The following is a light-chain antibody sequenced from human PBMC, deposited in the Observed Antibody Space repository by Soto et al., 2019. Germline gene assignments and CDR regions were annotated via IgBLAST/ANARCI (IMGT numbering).Light chain of an antibody. CDR3: QQHNKWPLT. V-gene: IGKV3-15*01. CDR2: GTF. CDR1: QSVYSN. Sequence: EIVMTQSPATLSVSPEERATLSCRASQSVYSNLAWYQQKPGQAPRLLIHGTFTRATGIPARFSGSGSGTEFTLTISSLQSEDFAVYYCQQHNKWPLTFGGGTKVEIK. J-gene: IGKJ4*01.